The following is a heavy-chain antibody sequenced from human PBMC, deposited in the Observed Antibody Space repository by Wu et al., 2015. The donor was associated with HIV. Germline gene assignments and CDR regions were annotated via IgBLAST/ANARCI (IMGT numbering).Heavy chain of an antibody. Sequence: QVHLVQFGAEVKKPGSSVKVTCKASGDGFTSYAVSWVRQAPGQGLEWMGWINPNSGGTNYAQKFQGRATLTRDTSIGTAYMELSRLTSDDTAVYYCARGDYANYDFWSAYPSYWGQGTLVTVSS. D-gene: IGHD3-3*01. CDR1: GDGFTSYA. CDR3: ARGDYANYDFWSAYPSY. CDR2: INPNSGGT. J-gene: IGHJ4*02. V-gene: IGHV1-2*02.